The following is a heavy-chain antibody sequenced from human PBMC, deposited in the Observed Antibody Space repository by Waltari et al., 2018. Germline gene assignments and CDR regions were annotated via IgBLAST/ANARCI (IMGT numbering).Heavy chain of an antibody. V-gene: IGHV3-48*03. J-gene: IGHJ4*02. CDR1: GFMFSAYE. Sequence: EVYLVESGGGLEQPGGSLRLSCSASGFMFSAYEMNWVRPAAGKGLEWIAYISVSGKREDYADSVKGRFTISRDNARDLVFLQMYNLRAEDTALYYCARMMPKYTSGWALDYWGQGTLVTVAS. CDR2: ISVSGKRE. D-gene: IGHD6-19*01. CDR3: ARMMPKYTSGWALDY.